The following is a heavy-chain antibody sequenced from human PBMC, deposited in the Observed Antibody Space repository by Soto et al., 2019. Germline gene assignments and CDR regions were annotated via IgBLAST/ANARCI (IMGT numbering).Heavy chain of an antibody. D-gene: IGHD1-1*01. CDR3: AREYRTINPPEDYYYYGMDV. CDR2: IIPIFGTA. V-gene: IGHV1-69*01. J-gene: IGHJ6*02. Sequence: QVQLVQSGAEVKKPGSSVKVSCKASGGTFSSYAISWVRQAPGQGLEWMGGIIPIFGTANYAQKFQGRVTITADESTSTDYMELSSLRAEDAAVYYGAREYRTINPPEDYYYYGMDVWGQGTTVTVSS. CDR1: GGTFSSYA.